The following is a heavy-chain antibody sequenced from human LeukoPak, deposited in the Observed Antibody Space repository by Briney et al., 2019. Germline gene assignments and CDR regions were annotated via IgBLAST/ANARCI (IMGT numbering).Heavy chain of an antibody. J-gene: IGHJ4*02. CDR1: GFTFDDYA. CDR2: ISWNSGSI. D-gene: IGHD6-19*01. CDR3: AKVSSVAGTLDY. V-gene: IGHV3-9*01. Sequence: GRSLRLSCAASGFTFDDYAMHWVRQAPGKGLEWVSGISWNSGSIGYADSVKGRFTISRGNAKNSLYLQMNSLRAEDTALYYCAKVSSVAGTLDYWGQGTLVTVSS.